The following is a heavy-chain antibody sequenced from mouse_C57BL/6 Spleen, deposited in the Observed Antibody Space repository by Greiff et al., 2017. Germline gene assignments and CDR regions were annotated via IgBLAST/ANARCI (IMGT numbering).Heavy chain of an antibody. J-gene: IGHJ3*01. CDR3: ARSEPEAGFAY. V-gene: IGHV1-7*01. CDR1: GYTFTSYW. CDR2: INPSSGYT. Sequence: QVQLKQSGAELAKPGASVKLSCKASGYTFTSYWMHWVKQRPGKGLEWIGYINPSSGYTKYNQKFKDKAPLTADKSSSTAYMQLSSLTSEDSAVYYCARSEPEAGFAYWGQVTLVTVSA.